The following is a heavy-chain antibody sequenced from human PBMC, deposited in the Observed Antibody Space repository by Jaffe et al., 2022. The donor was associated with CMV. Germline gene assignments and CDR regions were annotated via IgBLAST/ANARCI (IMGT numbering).Heavy chain of an antibody. CDR1: GGTFSSYA. Sequence: QVQLVQSGAEVKKPGSSVKVSCKASGGTFSSYAISWVRQAPGQGLEWMGRIIPILGIANYAQKFQGRVTITADKSTSTAYMELSSLRSEDTAVYYCARDSSPTWTTANWVWGDYYYYMDVWGKGTTVTVSS. CDR2: IIPILGIA. D-gene: IGHD7-27*01. CDR3: ARDSSPTWTTANWVWGDYYYYMDV. J-gene: IGHJ6*03. V-gene: IGHV1-69*09.